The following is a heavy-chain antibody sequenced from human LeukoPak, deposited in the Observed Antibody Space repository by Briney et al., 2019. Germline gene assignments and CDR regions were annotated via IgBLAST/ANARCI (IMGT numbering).Heavy chain of an antibody. J-gene: IGHJ3*02. Sequence: SETLSLTCTVSGGSISSYYWSWIRQPAGKGLEWIGRIYTSGSTNYNPSLKSRVTISVDTSKNQFSLKLSSVTAADTAVYYCARGRRRWLSIYHSCAFDIWGQGTMVTVSS. D-gene: IGHD5-24*01. CDR1: GGSISSYY. V-gene: IGHV4-4*07. CDR2: IYTSGST. CDR3: ARGRRRWLSIYHSCAFDI.